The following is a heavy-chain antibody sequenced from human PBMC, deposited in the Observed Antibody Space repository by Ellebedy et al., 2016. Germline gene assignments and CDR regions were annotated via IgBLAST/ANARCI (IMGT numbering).Heavy chain of an antibody. CDR1: SIRNYW. J-gene: IGHJ4*02. CDR2: IYYSGST. D-gene: IGHD5-12*01. CDR3: ARLLAIYGGYEGDY. Sequence: SIRNYWMAWVRQPPGKGLKWIGSIYYSGSTYYNPSLQSRLTMSVDTSKNQFSLKLNSVTAADTAVYYCARLLAIYGGYEGDYWGQGTLVTVSS. V-gene: IGHV4-39*01.